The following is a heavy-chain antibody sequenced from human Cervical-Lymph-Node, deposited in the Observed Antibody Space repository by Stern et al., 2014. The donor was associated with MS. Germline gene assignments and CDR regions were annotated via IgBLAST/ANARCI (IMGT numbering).Heavy chain of an antibody. CDR2: ISVNGLNT. J-gene: IGHJ4*02. V-gene: IGHV3-23*04. D-gene: IGHD1-1*01. Sequence: EVQLVESGGDLVQPGGSLRLSCAGSGFTFTSYAMNWVRQAPGKGLEWVSGISVNGLNTYYADSVKGRFTISRDTSTHTLFLQMSSLRADDTAVYYCGVAGNYWGQGTLVTVSS. CDR1: GFTFTSYA. CDR3: GVAGNY.